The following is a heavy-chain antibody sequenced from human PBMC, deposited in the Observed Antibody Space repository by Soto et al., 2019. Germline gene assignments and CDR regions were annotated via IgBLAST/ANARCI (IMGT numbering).Heavy chain of an antibody. D-gene: IGHD4-17*01. CDR1: GGSISSGGYS. CDR3: ASGLVTTLHY. Sequence: SDTLSPTCAVFGGSISSGGYSWSWIRQPPGKGLEWIGYIYHSGSTYYNPSLKSRVTISVDRSKNQFSLKLSSVTAADTAVYYCASGLVTTLHYWGQGTLVTVSS. V-gene: IGHV4-30-2*01. CDR2: IYHSGST. J-gene: IGHJ4*02.